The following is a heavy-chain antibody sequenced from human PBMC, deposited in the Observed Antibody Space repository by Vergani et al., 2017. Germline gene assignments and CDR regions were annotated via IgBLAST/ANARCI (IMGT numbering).Heavy chain of an antibody. J-gene: IGHJ2*01. D-gene: IGHD3-16*01. V-gene: IGHV4-39*01. CDR1: GDSIISRSYY. Sequence: QMQLQESGPGLVKASETLSLTCTVSGDSIISRSYYWGWIRQPPGKGLEWIGSIYNSGNGDSSSSLKSRVTISADTSKYPFSLRLTSVTAADTAVYYCASGKYYSDSTSHFRGRYFDVWGRGTLVTVPS. CDR3: ASGKYYSDSTSHFRGRYFDV. CDR2: IYNSGNG.